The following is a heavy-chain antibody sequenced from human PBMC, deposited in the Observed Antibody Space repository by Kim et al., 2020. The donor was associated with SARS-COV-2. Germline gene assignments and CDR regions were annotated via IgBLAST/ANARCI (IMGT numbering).Heavy chain of an antibody. CDR1: GFTFSSYG. V-gene: IGHV3-33*01. J-gene: IGHJ4*02. CDR3: ARDYCSSTSCFNFDY. CDR2: IWYDGSNK. D-gene: IGHD2-2*01. Sequence: GGSLRLSCAASGFTFSSYGMHWVRQAPGKGLEWVAVIWYDGSNKYYADSVKGRFTISRDNSKNTLSLQMNSLRAEDTAVYYCARDYCSSTSCFNFDYWGQGTLVTVSS.